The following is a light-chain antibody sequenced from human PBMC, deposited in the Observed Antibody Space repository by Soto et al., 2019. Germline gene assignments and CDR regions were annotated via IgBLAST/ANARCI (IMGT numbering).Light chain of an antibody. CDR1: QTVSSS. CDR2: EAS. V-gene: IGKV3-11*01. Sequence: EIVLTQSPATLSLSPGAIATLSCRASQTVSSSLAWYQQKPGQSPRLLIYEASNRATGIPARFSGSGSGADFTLTISSLEPEDFALYYCQQHINWPLTFGGGTKVEIK. J-gene: IGKJ4*01. CDR3: QQHINWPLT.